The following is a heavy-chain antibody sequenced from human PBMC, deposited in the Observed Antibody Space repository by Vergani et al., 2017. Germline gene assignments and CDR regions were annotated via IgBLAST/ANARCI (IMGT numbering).Heavy chain of an antibody. Sequence: QVQLQQWGAGLLKPSETLSLTCAVYGGSFSGYYWSWIRQPPGKGLEWIGEINHSGSTNYNPSLKSRVTISVDTSKNQFSLKLRSVTAADTAVYYCARGRAAAGTGHWYFDLWGRGTLVTVSS. CDR2: INHSGST. J-gene: IGHJ2*01. D-gene: IGHD6-13*01. CDR1: GGSFSGYY. CDR3: ARGRAAAGTGHWYFDL. V-gene: IGHV4-34*01.